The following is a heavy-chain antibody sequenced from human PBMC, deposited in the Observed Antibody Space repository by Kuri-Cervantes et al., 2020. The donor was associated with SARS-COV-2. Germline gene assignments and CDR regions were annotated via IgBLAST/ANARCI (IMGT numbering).Heavy chain of an antibody. CDR1: GFTFSNYA. D-gene: IGHD2-21*01. CDR2: ITGTGRNT. Sequence: GESLKISCAASGFTFSNYAMNWVRQAPGKGLEWVSGITGTGRNTYYADSVKGRFTISREKSKNTLYLQMNSLRAEDTAVYYCAKIAHVVVIAGAFDLWGQGTMVTVSS. CDR3: AKIAHVVVIAGAFDL. J-gene: IGHJ3*01. V-gene: IGHV3-23*01.